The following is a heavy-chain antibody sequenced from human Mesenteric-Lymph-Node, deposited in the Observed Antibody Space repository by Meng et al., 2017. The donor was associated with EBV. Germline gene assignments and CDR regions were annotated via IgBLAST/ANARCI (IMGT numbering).Heavy chain of an antibody. J-gene: IGHJ4*02. CDR2: MNPNIGNT. Sequence: LLQAGAEVKKPWASVKVSCKASGYTFTTYDINWVRQATGQGLEWMGWMNPNIGNTGYAQKFQGRVSMTRDTSISTAYMELSSLKSEDTAVYYCARGVEGSGRDWYYWGQGTLVTVSS. D-gene: IGHD3-10*01. CDR3: ARGVEGSGRDWYY. V-gene: IGHV1-8*01. CDR1: GYTFTTYD.